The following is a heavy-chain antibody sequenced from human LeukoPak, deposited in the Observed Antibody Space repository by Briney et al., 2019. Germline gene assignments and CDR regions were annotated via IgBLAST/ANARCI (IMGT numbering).Heavy chain of an antibody. CDR3: ARDGVHYYGSGSYYNGAFDI. Sequence: SETLSLTCAVSGYSISSGYYWGWIRQPPGKGLEWIGSIYHSGSTYYNPSLKSRVTISVDTSKNQFSLKLSSVTAAGTAVYYCARDGVHYYGSGSYYNGAFDIWGQGTMVTVSS. V-gene: IGHV4-38-2*02. D-gene: IGHD3-10*01. J-gene: IGHJ3*02. CDR2: IYHSGST. CDR1: GYSISSGYY.